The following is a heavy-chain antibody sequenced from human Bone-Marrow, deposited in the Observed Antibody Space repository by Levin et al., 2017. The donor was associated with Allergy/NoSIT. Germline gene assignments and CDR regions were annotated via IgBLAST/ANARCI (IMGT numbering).Heavy chain of an antibody. J-gene: IGHJ6*02. CDR2: ISYDGSNK. Sequence: GGSLRLPCAASGFTFSSYAMHWVRQAPGKGLEWVAVISYDGSNKYYADSVKGRFTISRDNSKNTLYLQMNSLRAEDTAVYYCARDPLYGETGHYYYGMDVWGQGTTVTVSS. D-gene: IGHD4-17*01. V-gene: IGHV3-30-3*01. CDR1: GFTFSSYA. CDR3: ARDPLYGETGHYYYGMDV.